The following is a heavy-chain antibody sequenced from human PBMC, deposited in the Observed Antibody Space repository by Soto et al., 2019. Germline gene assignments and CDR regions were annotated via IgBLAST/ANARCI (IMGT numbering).Heavy chain of an antibody. J-gene: IGHJ4*02. CDR1: GYTFTSYG. V-gene: IGHV1-3*01. CDR2: INPGNGNT. D-gene: IGHD3-22*01. CDR3: ARGGYFDSSNYLAY. Sequence: QVQLVQSGAEVKKPGASVKVSCKASGYTFTSYGINWVRQAPGRGLEWMGWINPGNGNTKYSQQFQGRVIIDRDTSASPAYMELSRVRSEDTAVYYCARGGYFDSSNYLAYWGLGTLVTVSS.